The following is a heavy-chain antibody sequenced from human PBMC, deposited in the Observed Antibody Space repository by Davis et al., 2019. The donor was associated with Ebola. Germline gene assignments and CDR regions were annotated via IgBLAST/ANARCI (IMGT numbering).Heavy chain of an antibody. J-gene: IGHJ3*02. V-gene: IGHV1-46*01. D-gene: IGHD3-22*01. CDR3: AREGGRYYDSSGYVFDI. CDR1: GYRFTSYY. Sequence: ASVKVPCKASGYRFTSYYMHWVRQAHGQGLEWMGIINPITGGTSYAQNFQVRVNMTRDTSTSTVYMELSSLRSEDTAVYYCAREGGRYYDSSGYVFDIWGQGTMVKVSS. CDR2: INPITGGT.